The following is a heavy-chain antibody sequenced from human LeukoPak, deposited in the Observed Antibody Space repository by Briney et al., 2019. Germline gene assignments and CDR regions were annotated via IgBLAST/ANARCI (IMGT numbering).Heavy chain of an antibody. CDR3: ARDGRDIVVVPAANYYYMDV. CDR1: GYTFTSYG. V-gene: IGHV1-18*01. D-gene: IGHD2-2*01. Sequence: ASVKVSCKASGYTFTSYGISWVRQAPGQGLEWMGWIIAFNGNTNYAQKLRGRVTMTTDTTTSTAYMELRRLRSDDTAVYYCARDGRDIVVVPAANYYYMDVWGKGTTVT. CDR2: IIAFNGNT. J-gene: IGHJ6*03.